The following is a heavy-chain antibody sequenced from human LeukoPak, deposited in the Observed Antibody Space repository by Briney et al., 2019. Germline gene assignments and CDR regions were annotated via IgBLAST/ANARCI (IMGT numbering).Heavy chain of an antibody. CDR2: ISYDGSNK. CDR3: SRDFYYFDY. CDR1: GFTFSSYA. D-gene: IGHD2/OR15-2a*01. V-gene: IGHV3-30-3*01. Sequence: PGGSLRLSCAASGFTFSSYAMHWVRQAPGKGLEWVAVISYDGSNKYYADSVKGRFTISRDNSKNTLYLQMNSLRAEDTAVYYWSRDFYYFDYWGQGTLVTVSS. J-gene: IGHJ4*02.